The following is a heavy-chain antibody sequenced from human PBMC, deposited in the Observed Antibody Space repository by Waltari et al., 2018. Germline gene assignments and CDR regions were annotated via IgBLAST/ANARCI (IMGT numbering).Heavy chain of an antibody. CDR3: ARAFVNIAARGMDA. CDR1: GLTFNGYW. V-gene: IGHV3-74*01. D-gene: IGHD6-13*01. J-gene: IGHJ6*02. Sequence: EVLLVESGGGLVQPGGSLRLSCAASGLTFNGYWMYWVRQAPGKGLVLVSTISSNGNYGTYADSVRGRFTISRDNAKNTLYLQMNSLTAEDTAVYYCARAFVNIAARGMDAWGQGTAVTVSS. CDR2: ISSNGNYG.